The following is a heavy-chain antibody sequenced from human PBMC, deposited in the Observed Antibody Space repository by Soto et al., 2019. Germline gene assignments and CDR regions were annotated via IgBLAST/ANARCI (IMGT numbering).Heavy chain of an antibody. V-gene: IGHV3-33*01. CDR3: ARDPLRDGYSYFDY. CDR2: IWYDGSNK. Sequence: QVQLVESGGGVVQPGRSLRLSCAASGFTFSSYGMHWVRQAPGKGLEWVAVIWYDGSNKYYADSVKGRFTISRDNSKNTLYLQMNGLRAEDTAVYYCARDPLRDGYSYFDYWGQGTLVTVSS. J-gene: IGHJ4*02. CDR1: GFTFSSYG. D-gene: IGHD5-12*01.